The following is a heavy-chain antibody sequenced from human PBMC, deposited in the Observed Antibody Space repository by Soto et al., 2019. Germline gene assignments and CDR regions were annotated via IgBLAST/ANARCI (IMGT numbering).Heavy chain of an antibody. CDR3: AAGSAQGYAFDI. Sequence: ASVKVSCKASGFTFTSSAVQWVRQARGQRLEWIGWIVVGSGNTNYAQKFQERVTITRDMSTSTAYMELSSLRSEDTAVYYCAAGSAQGYAFDIWGQGTMVTVSS. D-gene: IGHD1-1*01. V-gene: IGHV1-58*01. J-gene: IGHJ3*02. CDR1: GFTFTSSA. CDR2: IVVGSGNT.